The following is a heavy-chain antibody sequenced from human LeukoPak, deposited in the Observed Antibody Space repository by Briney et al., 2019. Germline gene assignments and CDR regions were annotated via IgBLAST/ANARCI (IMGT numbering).Heavy chain of an antibody. CDR1: GFTFSSYS. D-gene: IGHD5-18*01. CDR3: ARVQNSFHDY. CDR2: ISSSSSYI. V-gene: IGHV3-21*01. Sequence: GGSLRLSCAASGFTFSSYSMNWVRQAPGKGLEWVSSISSSSSYIYCADSVKGRFTISRDNAKNSLYLQMNSLRAEDTAVYYCARVQNSFHDYWGQGTLVTVSS. J-gene: IGHJ4*02.